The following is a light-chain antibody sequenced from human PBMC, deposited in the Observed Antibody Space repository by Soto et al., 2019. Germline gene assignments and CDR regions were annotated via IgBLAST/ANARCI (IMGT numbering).Light chain of an antibody. CDR2: IAS. Sequence: IPLTQSPSSLSASVGDRVTITCRASHAIGSYLAWYQQKVGKAPKLLIYIASILQSGVPSRFSGSGSGTDFTLTISSLQPEDSATYYCLQLTSFPITFGQGTRLEIK. CDR3: LQLTSFPIT. V-gene: IGKV1-9*01. J-gene: IGKJ5*01. CDR1: HAIGSY.